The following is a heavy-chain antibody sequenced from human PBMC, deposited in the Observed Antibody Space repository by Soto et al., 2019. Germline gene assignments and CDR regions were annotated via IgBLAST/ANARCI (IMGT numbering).Heavy chain of an antibody. V-gene: IGHV3-33*01. CDR2: IWYDGSNK. CDR1: GFTFSSYG. Sequence: QVQLVESGGGVVQPGRSLRLSCAASGFTFSSYGMHWVRQAPGKGLEWVAVIWYDGSNKYYAESVKGRFTISRDNSKITLYLQINSLRSVDTAVYYCALERPLTAVLTGLPVFWGRGTVLTVSS. J-gene: IGHJ4*02. D-gene: IGHD7-27*01. CDR3: ALERPLTAVLTGLPVF.